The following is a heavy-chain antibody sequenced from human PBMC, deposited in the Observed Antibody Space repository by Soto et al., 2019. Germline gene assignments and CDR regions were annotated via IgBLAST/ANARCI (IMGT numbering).Heavy chain of an antibody. V-gene: IGHV4-31*03. CDR1: GASMTSGSYY. CDR2: TPFTGLS. D-gene: IGHD2-21*01. J-gene: IGHJ4*02. Sequence: QVQLRESGPGLVKPSQTLSLICTVSGASMTSGSYYWTWIRQHPVRGLEWIGYTPFTGLSYVNPSLHSRVSISTDTSKILFSLKLTSVTSADAAMYYCSAQRIALGQYEDYWGQGTLVTVSS. CDR3: SAQRIALGQYEDY.